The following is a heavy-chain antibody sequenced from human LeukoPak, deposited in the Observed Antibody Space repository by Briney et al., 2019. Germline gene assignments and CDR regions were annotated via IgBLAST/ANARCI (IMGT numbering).Heavy chain of an antibody. D-gene: IGHD3-3*01. CDR3: ARSYDFWSGYYQYFDY. V-gene: IGHV1-18*01. CDR1: GYTFTSYG. Sequence: GASVKVSCKASGYTFTSYGISWVRQAPGQGLGWMGWISAYNGNTNYAQKLQGRVTMTTDTSTSTAYMELRSLRSDDTAVYYCARSYDFWSGYYQYFDYWGQGTLVTVSS. CDR2: ISAYNGNT. J-gene: IGHJ4*02.